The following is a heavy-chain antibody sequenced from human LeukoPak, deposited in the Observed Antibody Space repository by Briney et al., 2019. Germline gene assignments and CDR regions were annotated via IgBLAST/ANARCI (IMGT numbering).Heavy chain of an antibody. CDR2: IIERGGST. J-gene: IGHJ4*02. CDR3: VISTYGDYGFY. Sequence: GGSLRLSCAASGFPFSTYWVRWVRQAPGKAVGGVSAIIERGGSTYYADSVKGRFTISRDNFKNTLYLQINSLGAEDTAVYYCVISTYGDYGFYWGQGTLVTVSS. CDR1: GFPFSTYW. D-gene: IGHD4-17*01. V-gene: IGHV3-23*01.